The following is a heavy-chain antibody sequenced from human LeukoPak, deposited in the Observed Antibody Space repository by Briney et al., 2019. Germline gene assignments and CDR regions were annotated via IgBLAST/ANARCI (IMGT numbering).Heavy chain of an antibody. V-gene: IGHV1-24*01. Sequence: ASVKVSCKVSGYTLTELSMHWVRQAPGKGLEWMGGFDPEDGETIYAQKFQGRVTMTEDTSTDTAYMELSSLRSEDTAVYYCATGPLVGALGVDAFDIWGQGTMVTVSS. D-gene: IGHD1-26*01. CDR1: GYTLTELS. CDR2: FDPEDGET. J-gene: IGHJ3*02. CDR3: ATGPLVGALGVDAFDI.